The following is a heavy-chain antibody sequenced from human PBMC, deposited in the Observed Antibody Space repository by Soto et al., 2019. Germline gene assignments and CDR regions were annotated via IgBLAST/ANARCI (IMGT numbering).Heavy chain of an antibody. CDR2: ISAYNGNT. V-gene: IGHV1-18*01. CDR1: GYTFTSYG. J-gene: IGHJ4*02. D-gene: IGHD2-15*01. Sequence: QVQLAQSGAEVKKPGASVKVSCKASGYTFTSYGITWVRQAPGQGLEWMGWISAYNGNTNYAQKLQGRVNITTDTTTSTGYMELRSLRSVDTAVYYCARDRCSGGSCTFDYWCQGTLVTVSS. CDR3: ARDRCSGGSCTFDY.